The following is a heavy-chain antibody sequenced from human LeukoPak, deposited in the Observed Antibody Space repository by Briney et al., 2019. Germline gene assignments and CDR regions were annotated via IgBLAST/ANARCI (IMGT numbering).Heavy chain of an antibody. J-gene: IGHJ4*02. CDR2: IKSDGSTT. D-gene: IGHD1-26*01. CDR3: ARDPVGSRPDL. CDR1: GFTFSTYW. Sequence: PGGSLRLSCAASGFTFSTYWMHWVRQAPGKGLVWVLRIKSDGSTTNYEDSVKDRFTISRDNAKNTLYLQRTSLRADDTAVYYCARDPVGSRPDLWGQGTLVTVSS. V-gene: IGHV3-74*01.